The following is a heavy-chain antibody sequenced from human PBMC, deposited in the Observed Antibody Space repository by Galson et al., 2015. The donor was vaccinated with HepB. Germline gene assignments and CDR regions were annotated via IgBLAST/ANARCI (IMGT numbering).Heavy chain of an antibody. CDR1: GFTFTSSA. CDR2: NVVGSGNT. CDR3: AAAYYGSGSYYSPPFDY. D-gene: IGHD3-10*01. V-gene: IGHV1-58*01. Sequence: SVKVSCKASGFTFTSSAVQWVRQARGQRLEWIGWNVVGSGNTNYAQKFQERVTITRDMSTSTAYMELSSLRSEDTAVYYCAAAYYGSGSYYSPPFDYWGQGTLVTVSS. J-gene: IGHJ4*02.